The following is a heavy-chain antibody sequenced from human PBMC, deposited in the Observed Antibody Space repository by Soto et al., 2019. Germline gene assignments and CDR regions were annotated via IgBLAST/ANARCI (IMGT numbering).Heavy chain of an antibody. CDR3: ASGEGQIGHDPRFDY. J-gene: IGHJ4*02. Sequence: QMQLVESGGGVVQPGRSLRLSCVASGITFTNHGIHWVRQAPGKGLEWLADISYNGIDKWYADSVKGRFTISRDNFRDTVYLQMSGLRPEDTAVYYCASGEGQIGHDPRFDYWGQGTLVTVSS. D-gene: IGHD5-12*01. CDR1: GITFTNHG. V-gene: IGHV3-30*03. CDR2: ISYNGIDK.